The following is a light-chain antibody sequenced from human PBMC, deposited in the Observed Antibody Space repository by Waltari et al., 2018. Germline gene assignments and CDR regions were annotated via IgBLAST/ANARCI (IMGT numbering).Light chain of an antibody. CDR2: YND. J-gene: IGLJ2*01. CDR3: QVWDSVTDHLV. CDR1: WIGRKN. Sequence: YVLTQPPSVSVAPGQMARIICDGDWIGRKNVQRYRQKSGQAPVLVVYYNDVRPSGVPERFSASNSGDTATLTSGRAEAGDEADYYCQVWDSVTDHLVFGGGTKVTVL. V-gene: IGLV3-21*02.